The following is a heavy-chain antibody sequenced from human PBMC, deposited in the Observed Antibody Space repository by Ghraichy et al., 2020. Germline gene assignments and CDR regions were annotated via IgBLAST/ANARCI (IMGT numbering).Heavy chain of an antibody. CDR3: AKHDASLVRGVIYYYYYGMDV. V-gene: IGHV3-23*01. D-gene: IGHD3-10*01. CDR2: ISGSGGST. J-gene: IGHJ6*02. Sequence: CAASGFTFSSCAMSWVRQAPGKGPEWVSAISGSGGSTYYADSVKGRFTISRDSSKNTLSLQMNSLRAEDTAVYYCAKHDASLVRGVIYYYYYGMDVWGQGTTVTVSS. CDR1: GFTFSSCA.